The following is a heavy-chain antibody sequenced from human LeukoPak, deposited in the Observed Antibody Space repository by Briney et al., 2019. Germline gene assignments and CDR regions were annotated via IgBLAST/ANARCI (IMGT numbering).Heavy chain of an antibody. V-gene: IGHV4-59*01. CDR1: GGSISPYY. CDR2: IFHSGTT. J-gene: IGHJ6*03. Sequence: SETLSLTCTMPGGSISPYYWSWIRQPPGKGLEWIAYIFHSGTTKYNPSLESRVAISLDTPKSQFSLKLHSVTAADTAVYYCARGGYYYLDVWGGGTTVTVSS. CDR3: ARGGYYYLDV.